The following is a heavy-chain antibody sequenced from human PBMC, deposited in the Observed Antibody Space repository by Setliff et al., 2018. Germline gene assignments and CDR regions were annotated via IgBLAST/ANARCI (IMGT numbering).Heavy chain of an antibody. CDR3: ARHVGSRSRGYNYYYYYMDV. V-gene: IGHV4-39*01. Sequence: SETLSLTCTVSGGSLRGNAIFWGWIRQPPGKGLEWIGSIYYTGDPYYNPSLKSRVTMSADTSRNQLSLKLTSVTAADTAVYYCARHVGSRSRGYNYYYYYMDVWGKGTTVTVSS. CDR2: IYYTGDP. CDR1: GGSLRGNAIF. J-gene: IGHJ6*03. D-gene: IGHD3-10*01.